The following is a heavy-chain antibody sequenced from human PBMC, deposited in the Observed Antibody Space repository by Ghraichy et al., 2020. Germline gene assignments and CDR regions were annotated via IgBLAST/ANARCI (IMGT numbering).Heavy chain of an antibody. Sequence: GESLNISCKGSGYSFTSYWIGWVRQMPGKGLEWMGIIYPGDSDTRYSPSFQGQVTISADKSISTAYLQWSSLKASDTAMYYCARLGGYSSSSPEHFDPWGQGTLVTVSS. CDR1: GYSFTSYW. V-gene: IGHV5-51*01. J-gene: IGHJ5*02. D-gene: IGHD6-13*01. CDR2: IYPGDSDT. CDR3: ARLGGYSSSSPEHFDP.